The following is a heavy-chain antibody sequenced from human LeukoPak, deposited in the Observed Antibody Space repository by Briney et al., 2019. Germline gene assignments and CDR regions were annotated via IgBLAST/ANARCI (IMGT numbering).Heavy chain of an antibody. CDR1: GYTFTGYY. CDR3: ARVGLHDTFDI. J-gene: IGHJ3*02. V-gene: IGHV1-2*06. CDR2: INPNSGDT. Sequence: EASVNVSCKASGYTFTGYYMHWVRQAPGQGLEWMGRINPNSGDTNYAQKFQGRVTMTRDTSISTAYMELSRLSFDDTAIYYCARVGLHDTFDIWGQGTMVTVSS.